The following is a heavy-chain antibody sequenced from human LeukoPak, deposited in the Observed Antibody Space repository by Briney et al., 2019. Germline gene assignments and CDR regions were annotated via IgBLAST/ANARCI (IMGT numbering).Heavy chain of an antibody. D-gene: IGHD3-3*01. V-gene: IGHV4-59*01. CDR2: VYHSGST. J-gene: IGHJ6*02. CDR3: VRNLFGVVSAVGMDV. Sequence: SETLSLTCTVSGGSISYYYWTWRRQSPGKGLEWIGDVYHSGSTNYNPSLKSRVTISIDTSKKQFSLKLRSVTAADTAVYYCVRNLFGVVSAVGMDVWGQGTTVTVSS. CDR1: GGSISYYY.